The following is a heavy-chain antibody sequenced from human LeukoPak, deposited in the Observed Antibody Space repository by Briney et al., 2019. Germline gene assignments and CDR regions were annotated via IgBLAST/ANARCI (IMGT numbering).Heavy chain of an antibody. CDR3: ARVYGDYVGYYYYYYMDV. CDR1: GFTFSSYW. D-gene: IGHD4-17*01. V-gene: IGHV3-7*01. CDR2: IKQDGSEK. Sequence: GGSLRLSCAASGFTFSSYWMSWVRQAPGKGLGWVANIKQDGSEKYYVDSVKGRFTISRDNAKNSLYLQMNSLRAEDTAVYYCARVYGDYVGYYYYYYMDVWGKGTTVTVSS. J-gene: IGHJ6*03.